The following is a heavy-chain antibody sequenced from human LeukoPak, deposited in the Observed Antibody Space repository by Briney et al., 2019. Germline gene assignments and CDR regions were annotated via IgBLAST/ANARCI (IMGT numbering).Heavy chain of an antibody. D-gene: IGHD3-9*01. J-gene: IGHJ3*02. Sequence: ASVKVSCKASGYTFTSYAMHWVRQAPGQRLEWMGWINAGNGNTKYSQKFLGRVTITRDTSASTAYMELSSLRSEDTAVYYCARMIDDILTGDAFDIWGQGTMVTVSS. CDR1: GYTFTSYA. CDR2: INAGNGNT. CDR3: ARMIDDILTGDAFDI. V-gene: IGHV1-3*01.